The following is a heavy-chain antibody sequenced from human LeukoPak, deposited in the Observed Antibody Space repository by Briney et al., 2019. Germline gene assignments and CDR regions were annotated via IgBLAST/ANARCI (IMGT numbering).Heavy chain of an antibody. V-gene: IGHV4-39*01. CDR3: ARKDIVVVVAAPGATFDY. CDR1: GGSISSSSYY. Sequence: SETLSLTCSVSGGSISSSSYYWDWIRQPPGKGLEWIGSIYYSGSTYYNPSLKSRVTISVDTSKNQFSLKLSSVTAADTAVYYCARKDIVVVVAAPGATFDYWGQGTLVTVSS. D-gene: IGHD2-15*01. J-gene: IGHJ4*02. CDR2: IYYSGST.